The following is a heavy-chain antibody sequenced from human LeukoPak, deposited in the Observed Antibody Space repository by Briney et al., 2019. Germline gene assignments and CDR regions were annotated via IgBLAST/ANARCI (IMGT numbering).Heavy chain of an antibody. CDR3: ARGGAYNWNDGLFDY. Sequence: GGSLRLSCAASGFTFTSYAMSWVRQAPGKGLEWVSGISGSVNATHDADSVKGRFTISRDNSKSTLYLQMNSLRAEDTAVYYCARGGAYNWNDGLFDYWGQGTLVTVSS. CDR1: GFTFTSYA. J-gene: IGHJ4*02. CDR2: ISGSVNAT. V-gene: IGHV3-23*01. D-gene: IGHD1-20*01.